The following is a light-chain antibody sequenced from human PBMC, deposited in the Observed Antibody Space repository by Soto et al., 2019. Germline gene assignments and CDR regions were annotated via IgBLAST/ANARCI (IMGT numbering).Light chain of an antibody. V-gene: IGKV1-5*02. CDR1: QSVSTR. J-gene: IGKJ1*01. CDR2: DAS. Sequence: DIPMTQSPCSLSASLGDRVTIMCRASQSVSTRLAWYQQKPGKAPKVLIFDASSLESGVPSRFSGSGSATEFTLTISSLQPDDFATYYCQQYSTYPWTFGQGTKVDI. CDR3: QQYSTYPWT.